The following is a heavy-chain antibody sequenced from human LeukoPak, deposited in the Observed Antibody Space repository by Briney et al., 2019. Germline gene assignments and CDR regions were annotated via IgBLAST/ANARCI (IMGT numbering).Heavy chain of an antibody. CDR1: GFTFSSYG. Sequence: GGSLRLSCAASGFTFSSYGMHWVRQAPGKGLEWVAVISYDGSNKYYADSVKGRFTISRDNSKNTLYLQMNSLRADDTAVYYCAKDRSSNWFGALDIWGQGTMVTVSS. CDR2: ISYDGSNK. V-gene: IGHV3-30*18. CDR3: AKDRSSNWFGALDI. D-gene: IGHD6-13*01. J-gene: IGHJ3*02.